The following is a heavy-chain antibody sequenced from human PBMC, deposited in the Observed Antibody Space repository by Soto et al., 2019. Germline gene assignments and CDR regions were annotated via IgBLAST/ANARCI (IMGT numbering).Heavy chain of an antibody. V-gene: IGHV4-59*01. J-gene: IGHJ4*02. Sequence: SETLSLTCTVSGGSISNYYWTWIRQPPGKGLEWIGYIYFRGSAYYNPSLRSRVTISVDTSKNHFSLKLSSMTAADTAVYYCARGLYSTAPAHYFDYWGQGTLVTV. CDR2: IYFRGSA. D-gene: IGHD6-13*01. CDR3: ARGLYSTAPAHYFDY. CDR1: GGSISNYY.